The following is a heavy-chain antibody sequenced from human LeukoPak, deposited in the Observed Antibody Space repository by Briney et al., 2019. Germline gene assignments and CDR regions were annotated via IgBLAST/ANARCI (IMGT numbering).Heavy chain of an antibody. D-gene: IGHD6-19*01. CDR3: VRDSSGWYRWFDP. J-gene: IGHJ5*02. Sequence: SETLSLTCTVSGGSISSYYWSWIRQPPGKGLGWIGYIYYSGSTNYNPSLKSRVTISVDTSKNQFSLKLSSVTAADTAVYYCVRDSSGWYRWFDPWGQGTLVTVSS. V-gene: IGHV4-59*01. CDR1: GGSISSYY. CDR2: IYYSGST.